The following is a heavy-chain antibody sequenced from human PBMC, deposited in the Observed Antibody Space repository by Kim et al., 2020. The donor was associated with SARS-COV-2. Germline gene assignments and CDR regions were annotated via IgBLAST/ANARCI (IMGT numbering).Heavy chain of an antibody. Sequence: KLQGRVTMTTDTSTSTAYMELRSLRSDDTAVYYCARGYDILTGYYNAFDIWGQGTMVTVSS. CDR3: ARGYDILTGYYNAFDI. J-gene: IGHJ3*02. V-gene: IGHV1-18*01. D-gene: IGHD3-9*01.